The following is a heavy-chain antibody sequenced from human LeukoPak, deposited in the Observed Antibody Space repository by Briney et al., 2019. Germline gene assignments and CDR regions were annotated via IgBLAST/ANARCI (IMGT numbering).Heavy chain of an antibody. CDR2: IWYNGSNK. CDR3: ARDTYGSGSSDY. D-gene: IGHD3-10*01. Sequence: PGGSLRLSCAASGFTFSSYAMSWVRQAPGKGLEWVAVIWYNGSNKYYADSVRGRFTISRDNSKNTLYLQMNSLGAEDTAVYYCARDTYGSGSSDYWGQGTLVTVSS. CDR1: GFTFSSYA. J-gene: IGHJ4*02. V-gene: IGHV3-33*08.